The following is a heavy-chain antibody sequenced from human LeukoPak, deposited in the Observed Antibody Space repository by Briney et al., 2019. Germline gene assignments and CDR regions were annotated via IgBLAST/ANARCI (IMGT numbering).Heavy chain of an antibody. CDR3: ARGYYGSGSYSYYFDY. CDR2: IIPIFGTA. Sequence: ASVKVSCKASGGTFSSYAISWVRQAPGQGLEWMGGIIPIFGTANYAQKFQGRVTITADESTSTAYMELSSLRSEDTAVYYCARGYYGSGSYSYYFDYWGQGTLVTVSS. V-gene: IGHV1-69*13. CDR1: GGTFSSYA. D-gene: IGHD3-10*01. J-gene: IGHJ4*02.